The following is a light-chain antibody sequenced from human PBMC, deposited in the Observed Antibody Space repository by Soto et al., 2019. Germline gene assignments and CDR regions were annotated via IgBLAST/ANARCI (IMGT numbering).Light chain of an antibody. Sequence: DIQMTQSPSSLSASVRDRVTITCRTSHFISDYLNWYQQRPGTAPKPLISAASNLQSGVPSRFSGSGSATEFTLTLTSLQPEDNATYYCQQTYATPVTFGQGTRLE. CDR1: HFISDY. J-gene: IGKJ5*01. V-gene: IGKV1-39*01. CDR3: QQTYATPVT. CDR2: AAS.